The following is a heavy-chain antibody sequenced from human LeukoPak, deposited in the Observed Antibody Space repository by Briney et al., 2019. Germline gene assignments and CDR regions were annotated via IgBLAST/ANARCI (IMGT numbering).Heavy chain of an antibody. V-gene: IGHV3-30-3*01. Sequence: GRSLRLSCAASGFTFSSYAMHWVRQVPGKGLEWVAVISYDGSNKYYADSVKGRFTISRDNSKNTLYLQMNSLRAEDTAVYYCARDIVFRYSYGPHYYYYGMDVWGQGTTVTVSS. D-gene: IGHD5-18*01. CDR3: ARDIVFRYSYGPHYYYYGMDV. CDR1: GFTFSSYA. CDR2: ISYDGSNK. J-gene: IGHJ6*02.